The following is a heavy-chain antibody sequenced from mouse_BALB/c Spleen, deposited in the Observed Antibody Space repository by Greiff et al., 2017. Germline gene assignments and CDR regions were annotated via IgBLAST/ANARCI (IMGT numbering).Heavy chain of an antibody. CDR2: INPNNGGT. D-gene: IGHD1-2*01. V-gene: IGHV1-18*01. Sequence: VQLQQSGPELVKPGASVKISCKASGYTFTDYNMAWVKQSHGKSLEWIGDINPNNGGTNYNQKFKGKATLTVDKSSSTAYMELRSLTSEDTAVYYCARGYGDGGMDYWGQGTSVTVSS. CDR1: GYTFTDYN. J-gene: IGHJ4*01. CDR3: ARGYGDGGMDY.